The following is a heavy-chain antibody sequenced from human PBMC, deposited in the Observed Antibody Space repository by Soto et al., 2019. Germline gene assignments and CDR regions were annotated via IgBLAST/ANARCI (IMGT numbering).Heavy chain of an antibody. Sequence: QVQLVQSGAEVKKPGASVKVSCKASGYTFTSYDINWVRQATGQALEWMGWMNPNSGNTGYAQKFQGRVTMTRNTSISTAYMELSSLRSEDTAVYYCARPYSSSWYYYGMDVWGQGTTVTVSS. CDR1: GYTFTSYD. CDR2: MNPNSGNT. J-gene: IGHJ6*02. D-gene: IGHD6-13*01. CDR3: ARPYSSSWYYYGMDV. V-gene: IGHV1-8*01.